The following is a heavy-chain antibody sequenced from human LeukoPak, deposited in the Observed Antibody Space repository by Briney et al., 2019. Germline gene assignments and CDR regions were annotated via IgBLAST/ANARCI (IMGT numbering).Heavy chain of an antibody. Sequence: GGSLRLSCAASGFTFSSYGMHWVRQAPGKGLEWVAFIRYDGSNKYYADSVKGRFTISRDNSKNTLYLQMNSLRAEDTAVYYCAKGRYCSSTSCSKEACYMDVWGKGTTVTVSS. J-gene: IGHJ6*03. V-gene: IGHV3-30*02. D-gene: IGHD2-2*01. CDR1: GFTFSSYG. CDR3: AKGRYCSSTSCSKEACYMDV. CDR2: IRYDGSNK.